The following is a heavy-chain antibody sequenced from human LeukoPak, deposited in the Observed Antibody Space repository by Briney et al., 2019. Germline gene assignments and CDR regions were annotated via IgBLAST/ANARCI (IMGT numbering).Heavy chain of an antibody. Sequence: VASVTVSCKASGYTFTGYYMHWVRQAPGQGLEWMGWTNPNSGGTNYEQKFQGRVTMTRDTSISTAYIELSRLRSDDTAVYYCARGRHYYDSSGYLRFGYWGQVTPVTVSS. CDR1: GYTFTGYY. J-gene: IGHJ4*02. D-gene: IGHD3-22*01. V-gene: IGHV1-2*02. CDR3: ARGRHYYDSSGYLRFGY. CDR2: TNPNSGGT.